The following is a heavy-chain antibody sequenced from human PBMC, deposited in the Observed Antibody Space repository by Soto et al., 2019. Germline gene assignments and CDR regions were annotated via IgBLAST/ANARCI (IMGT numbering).Heavy chain of an antibody. V-gene: IGHV1-69*13. CDR1: GCTFSSYA. D-gene: IGHD1-1*01. J-gene: IGHJ4*02. CDR2: IIPIFGTA. CDR3: VTSGGTRRLPALPFDY. Sequence: SVKVSCKASGCTFSSYAISWVRQAPGQGLEWMGGIIPIFGTANYAQKFQGRVTITADESTSTAYMELSSLRSEDTAVYYCVTSGGTRRLPALPFDYWGQGTLVTVSS.